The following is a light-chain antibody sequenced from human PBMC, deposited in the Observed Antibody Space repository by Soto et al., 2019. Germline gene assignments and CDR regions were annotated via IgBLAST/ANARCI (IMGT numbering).Light chain of an antibody. Sequence: QLVLTQPPSASGTPGQRVTISCSGSSSNIGSNPVNWYQQLPGTAPKLLIYSNNQRPSGVPDRFSGSKSGASASLAISGLQSEDEADYYCAAWDDSLNGHVVFGGGTKLTVL. CDR3: AAWDDSLNGHVV. V-gene: IGLV1-44*01. CDR1: SSNIGSNP. J-gene: IGLJ2*01. CDR2: SNN.